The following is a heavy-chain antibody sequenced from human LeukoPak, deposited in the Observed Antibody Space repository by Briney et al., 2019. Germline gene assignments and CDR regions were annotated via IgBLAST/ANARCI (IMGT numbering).Heavy chain of an antibody. CDR1: GYTFTGYY. D-gene: IGHD1-14*01. Sequence: GASVKVSCKASGYTFTGYYMHWVRQAPGQGLEWMGWINPNSGGTNYAQKFQGRVTMTRDTSISTAYMELRSLRSDDTAVHYCARGGRSGWPEFDYWGQGTLVTVSS. CDR3: ARGGRSGWPEFDY. CDR2: INPNSGGT. J-gene: IGHJ4*02. V-gene: IGHV1-2*02.